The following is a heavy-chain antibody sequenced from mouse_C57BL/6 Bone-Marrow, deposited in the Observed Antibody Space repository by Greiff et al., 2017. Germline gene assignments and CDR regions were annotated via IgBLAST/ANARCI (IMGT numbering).Heavy chain of an antibody. D-gene: IGHD2-3*01. CDR2: ISSGGSYT. Sequence: EVHLVESGGDLVKPGGSLKLSCAASGFTFSSYGMSWVRQTPDKRLEWVAIISSGGSYTYYPDSVKGRFTISRDNAKNTLYLQMRSLKSEDTAMYYGARRYYDGDCGWFDYWGQGTLVTVSA. V-gene: IGHV5-6*01. J-gene: IGHJ3*01. CDR1: GFTFSSYG. CDR3: ARRYYDGDCGWFDY.